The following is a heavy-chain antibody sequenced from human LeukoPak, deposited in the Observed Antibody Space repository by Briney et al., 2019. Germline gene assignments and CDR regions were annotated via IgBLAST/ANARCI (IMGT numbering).Heavy chain of an antibody. Sequence: ASVKVSCKASGYTFTDYDINWVRQATGQGLEWMGWMNPNSGNTGYALKFQGRVTMTRNTSISTAYMELSSLRSEDTAVYYCARASSGSGYNWFDPWGQGTLVTVSS. V-gene: IGHV1-8*02. D-gene: IGHD3-10*01. CDR3: ARASSGSGYNWFDP. J-gene: IGHJ5*02. CDR1: GYTFTDYD. CDR2: MNPNSGNT.